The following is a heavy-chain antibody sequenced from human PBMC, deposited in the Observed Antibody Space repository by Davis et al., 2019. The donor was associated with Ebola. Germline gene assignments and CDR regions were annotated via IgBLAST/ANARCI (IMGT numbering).Heavy chain of an antibody. CDR3: AKVVDGGGYGDWYFDL. CDR1: GFTFSNYA. D-gene: IGHD3-22*01. J-gene: IGHJ2*01. V-gene: IGHV3-23*01. Sequence: PGGSLRLSCAASGFTFSNYAMSWVRQAPGKGLEWVSGISGGGRSTDYADSVKGRFTISRDNSKNTIYLQVNGLRAEDTAVYYCAKVVDGGGYGDWYFDLWGRGTLVTVSS. CDR2: ISGGGRST.